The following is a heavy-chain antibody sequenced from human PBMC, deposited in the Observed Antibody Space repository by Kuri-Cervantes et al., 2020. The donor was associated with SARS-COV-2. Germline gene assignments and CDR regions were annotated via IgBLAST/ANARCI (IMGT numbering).Heavy chain of an antibody. V-gene: IGHV3-48*03. CDR1: GFTFSSYE. D-gene: IGHD6-13*01. CDR3: ARGGTGIAAAGTGPLNS. J-gene: IGHJ4*02. Sequence: GESLKISCAASGFTFSSYEMNWVRQAPGKGLEWVSYISSSGSTIYYADSVKGRFTISRDNAKNSLYLQMNSLRAEDTAVYYCARGGTGIAAAGTGPLNSWSQGTLVTVSS. CDR2: ISSSGSTI.